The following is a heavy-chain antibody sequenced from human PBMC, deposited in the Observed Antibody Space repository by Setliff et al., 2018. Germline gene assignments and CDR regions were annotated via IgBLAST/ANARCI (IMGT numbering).Heavy chain of an antibody. CDR3: ATAGRLARADN. V-gene: IGHV3-7*01. D-gene: IGHD6-19*01. J-gene: IGHJ4*02. CDR1: ALIVYTNA. CDR2: IKQDGSEK. Sequence: GGSLRLSCAVSALIVYTNAMSRVRQAAGRGPEWVAIIKQDGSEKYYVDSVKGRFTISRDNARNSLYLQMNSLRAEDTAMYYCATAGRLARADNWGQGTLVTVSS.